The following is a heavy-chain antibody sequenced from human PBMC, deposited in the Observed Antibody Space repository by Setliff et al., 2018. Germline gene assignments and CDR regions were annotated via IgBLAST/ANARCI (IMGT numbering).Heavy chain of an antibody. Sequence: SETLSLTCTVSGASVRSHYWSRIRQPPGKGLEWIGFIFYSGDTKSNPSLKSRVTMSVDTPKNQFSLKLSSVTAAGTAVYYCARDRTYYGSGTYTRWFDYWGQGTLVTVSS. J-gene: IGHJ4*02. CDR1: GASVRSHY. V-gene: IGHV4-59*02. D-gene: IGHD3-10*01. CDR2: IFYSGDT. CDR3: ARDRTYYGSGTYTRWFDY.